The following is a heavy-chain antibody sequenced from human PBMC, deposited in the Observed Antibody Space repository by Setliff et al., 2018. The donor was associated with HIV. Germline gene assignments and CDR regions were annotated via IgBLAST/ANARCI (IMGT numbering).Heavy chain of an antibody. CDR1: GFTFDYYA. Sequence: PGGSLRLSCAGSGFTFDYYAMAWVRQAPGKGLEWVSSVSGNGYTTFYANSVRGRFTVSRDNSKNTLFLQMTSLRAEDTALYYCAKRDDIAGVIYIDFWGQGTLVTVSS. J-gene: IGHJ4*02. CDR2: VSGNGYTT. CDR3: AKRDDIAGVIYIDF. D-gene: IGHD1-26*01. V-gene: IGHV3-23*01.